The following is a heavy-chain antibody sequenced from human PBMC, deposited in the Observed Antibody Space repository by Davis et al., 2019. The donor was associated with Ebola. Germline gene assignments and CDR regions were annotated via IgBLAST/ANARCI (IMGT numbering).Heavy chain of an antibody. J-gene: IGHJ5*02. V-gene: IGHV4-4*02. D-gene: IGHD2-2*01. CDR1: GGSISSSNW. Sequence: SETLSLTCAVSGGSISSSNWWSWVRQPPGKGLEWIGEINHSGSTNYNPSLKSRVTISVDTSKNQFSLKLSSVTAADTAVYYCARGSFHLLRWFDPWGQGTLVIVSS. CDR3: ARGSFHLLRWFDP. CDR2: INHSGST.